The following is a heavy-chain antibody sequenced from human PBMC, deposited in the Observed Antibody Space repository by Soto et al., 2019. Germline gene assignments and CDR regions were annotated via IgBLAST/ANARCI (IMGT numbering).Heavy chain of an antibody. J-gene: IGHJ6*02. CDR2: IYYSGST. CDR1: GCSISSYY. V-gene: IGHV4-59*01. Sequence: PXETLSLTCTVSGCSISSYYWSWIRQPPGKGLEWIGYIYYSGSTNYNPSLKSRVTISVDTSKNQFSLKLSSVTAADTAVYYCARDAAAAGTYYYYGMDVWGQGTTVTVSS. CDR3: ARDAAAAGTYYYYGMDV. D-gene: IGHD6-13*01.